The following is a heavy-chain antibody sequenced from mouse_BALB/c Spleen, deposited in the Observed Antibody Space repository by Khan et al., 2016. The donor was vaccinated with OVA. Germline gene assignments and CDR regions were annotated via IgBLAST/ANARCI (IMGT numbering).Heavy chain of an antibody. CDR2: ISYSGNT. CDR1: GYSITSDYA. CDR3: ARIDGGDFDY. V-gene: IGHV3-2*02. D-gene: IGHD2-3*01. Sequence: EVKLLESGPGLVKPSQSLSLTCTVTGYSITSDYAWNWIRQFPGNKLEWMGYISYSGNTKYNPSLKSRISITRDTSKNQFFLQLNSVTTENTATYYCARIDGGDFDYWGQGTTLTVSS. J-gene: IGHJ2*01.